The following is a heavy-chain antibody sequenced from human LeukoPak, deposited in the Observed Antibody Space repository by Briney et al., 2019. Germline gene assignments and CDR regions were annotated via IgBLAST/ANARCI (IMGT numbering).Heavy chain of an antibody. D-gene: IGHD6-13*01. CDR1: GFTFKDYA. CDR3: AVQRTLWQQVLDH. V-gene: IGHV3-23*01. J-gene: IGHJ4*02. Sequence: GGSLRLSCVASGFTFKDYAMSWVRRVPGKGLEWVSAISGSDPGTYYADSVKGRFTISRDNSKNTLYLQMNSLRAEDTAVYYCAVQRTLWQQVLDHWGQGTLVTVSS. CDR2: ISGSDPGT.